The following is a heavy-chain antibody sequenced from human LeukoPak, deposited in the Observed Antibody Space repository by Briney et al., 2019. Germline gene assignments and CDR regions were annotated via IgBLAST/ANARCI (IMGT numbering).Heavy chain of an antibody. J-gene: IGHJ4*02. D-gene: IGHD3-10*01. CDR1: GFTFDSYW. V-gene: IGHV3-7*05. CDR2: IKEDGSEK. CDR3: ARWFGSGSCYGY. Sequence: GGSLRLSCATSGFTFDSYWMSWVRQAPGKGLEWLANIKEDGSEKYYVDSVKGRFTISRDNAKNSVYLQMNSLRAEDTAVYYCARWFGSGSCYGYWGQGTLVTVSS.